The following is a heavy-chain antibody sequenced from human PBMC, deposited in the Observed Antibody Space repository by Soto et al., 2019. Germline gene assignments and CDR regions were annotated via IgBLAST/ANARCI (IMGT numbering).Heavy chain of an antibody. Sequence: PSETLSLTCTVSGDSISSSSYYWGWIRQPPGKGLEWIGSIYYGGGTHHNPSLKSRVTMSVDTSKNQFSLKLSSVTAADTAAYYCARHHDRWLQSHFEFWGQGTLVTVSS. D-gene: IGHD5-12*01. CDR1: GDSISSSSYY. J-gene: IGHJ4*02. CDR3: ARHHDRWLQSHFEF. V-gene: IGHV4-39*01. CDR2: IYYGGGT.